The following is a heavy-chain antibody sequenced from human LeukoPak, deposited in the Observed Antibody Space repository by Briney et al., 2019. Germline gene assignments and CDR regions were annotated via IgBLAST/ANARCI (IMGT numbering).Heavy chain of an antibody. Sequence: GGSLRLSCAASGFTFSSYAMHWVRQAPGKGLEWVAVISYDGSNKYYADSVKGRFTISRDNSKNTLYLQMNSLRSEDTAVYYCARGLSGSGSYYIRLYYYYYMDVWGKGTTVTISS. CDR1: GFTFSSYA. CDR2: ISYDGSNK. CDR3: ARGLSGSGSYYIRLYYYYYMDV. V-gene: IGHV3-30*04. J-gene: IGHJ6*03. D-gene: IGHD3-10*01.